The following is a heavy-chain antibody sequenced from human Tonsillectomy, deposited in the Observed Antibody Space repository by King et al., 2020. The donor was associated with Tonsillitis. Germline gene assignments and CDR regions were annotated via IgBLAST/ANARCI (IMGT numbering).Heavy chain of an antibody. CDR2: IRSSGRTI. V-gene: IGHV3-48*03. CDR1: GFTFSSYE. CDR3: ARDRGGVQLWSHGYFDY. Sequence: VQLVEAGGGLVQPGGSLRLSCAASGFTFSSYEMNWVRQAPGKGLEWVSYIRSSGRTIYYADSVKGRFTISRDNAKNSLYLQMNSLRAEDTAVYYCARDRGGVQLWSHGYFDYWGQGTLVTVSS. D-gene: IGHD5-18*01. J-gene: IGHJ4*02.